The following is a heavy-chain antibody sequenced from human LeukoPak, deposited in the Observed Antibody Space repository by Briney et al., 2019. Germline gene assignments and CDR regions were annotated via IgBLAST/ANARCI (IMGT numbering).Heavy chain of an antibody. J-gene: IGHJ3*02. D-gene: IGHD6-13*01. CDR1: GFTSSSYG. CDR3: AKGSSSWYTGTVDAFDI. Sequence: PGRSLRLSCAASGFTSSSYGMHWVRQAPGKGLEWVAVISYDGSNKYYADSVKGRFTISRDNSKNTLYLQMNSLRAEDTAVYYCAKGSSSWYTGTVDAFDIWGQGTMVTVSS. CDR2: ISYDGSNK. V-gene: IGHV3-30*18.